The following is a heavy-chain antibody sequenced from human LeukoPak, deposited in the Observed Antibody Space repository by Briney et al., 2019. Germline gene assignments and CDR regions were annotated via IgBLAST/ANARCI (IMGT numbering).Heavy chain of an antibody. D-gene: IGHD6-13*01. CDR1: GLTFSSYW. J-gene: IGHJ4*02. CDR2: INSDGRRT. Sequence: GGSLRLSCAASGLTFSSYWMHWVRQAPGKGLEWVADINSDGRRTSYADSVKGRFTISRDNAKNTLNLQMNSLRAEDTAVYYCARESMELVRFDFWGPGTLVTVSS. CDR3: ARESMELVRFDF. V-gene: IGHV3-74*01.